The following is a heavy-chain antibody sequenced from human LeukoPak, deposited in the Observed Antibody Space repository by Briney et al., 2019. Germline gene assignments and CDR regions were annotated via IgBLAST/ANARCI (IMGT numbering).Heavy chain of an antibody. CDR1: GFTFSSYE. J-gene: IGHJ4*02. V-gene: IGHV3-48*03. Sequence: GGSLRLSCAASGFTFSSYEMNWVRQAPGKGLEWVSHISSSGSTIYCADSVKGRFTISRDNAKNSLYLHMNSLRAEDTAVYYCARVARDGYNTPGFDYWGQGTLVTASS. D-gene: IGHD5-24*01. CDR2: ISSSGSTI. CDR3: ARVARDGYNTPGFDY.